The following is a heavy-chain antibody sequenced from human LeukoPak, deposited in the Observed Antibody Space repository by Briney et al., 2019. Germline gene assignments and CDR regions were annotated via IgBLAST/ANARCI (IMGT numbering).Heavy chain of an antibody. J-gene: IGHJ3*02. Sequence: GGSLRLSCAASGFTFSSYVMHWVRQAPGKGLEWVSYISSSSSTIYYADSVKGRFTISRDNAKNSLYLQMNSLRAEDTAVYYCARDGVYGDYMSLDIWGQGTMVTVSS. CDR2: ISSSSSTI. CDR1: GFTFSSYV. V-gene: IGHV3-48*01. D-gene: IGHD4-17*01. CDR3: ARDGVYGDYMSLDI.